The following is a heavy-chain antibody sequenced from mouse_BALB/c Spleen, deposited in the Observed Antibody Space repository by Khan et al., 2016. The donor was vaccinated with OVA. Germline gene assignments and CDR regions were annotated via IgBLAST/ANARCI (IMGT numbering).Heavy chain of an antibody. J-gene: IGHJ2*01. CDR3: ARVYGGDFDY. CDR1: GYSITSDYA. Sequence: EVQLVESGPGLVKPSQSLSLICTVTGYSITSDYAWNWIRQFPGNKLEWMGFISYSGKTKYNPSLKSRISITRDTSKNQFFLQLNSVTTEDTATYYCARVYGGDFDYWGQGTTLTVSS. V-gene: IGHV3-2*02. D-gene: IGHD1-1*01. CDR2: ISYSGKT.